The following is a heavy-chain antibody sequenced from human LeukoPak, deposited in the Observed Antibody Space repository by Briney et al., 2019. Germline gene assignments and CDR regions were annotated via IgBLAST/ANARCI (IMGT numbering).Heavy chain of an antibody. J-gene: IGHJ4*02. CDR3: GSSIVGSTDCFDY. CDR1: GAYISRSHYY. Sequence: SETLSLTCSVSGAYISRSHYYCDWIRKPPGKGLEWIGNIYHSGSTYYNPSLKSRVTISVHTSKNQPALQLNSVTAADTAVYPCGSSIVGSTDCFDYWGQGTLVTVSS. V-gene: IGHV4-39*01. D-gene: IGHD1-26*01. CDR2: IYHSGST.